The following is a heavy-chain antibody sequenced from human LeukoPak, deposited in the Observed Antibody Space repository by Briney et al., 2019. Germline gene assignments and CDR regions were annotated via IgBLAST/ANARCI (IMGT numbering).Heavy chain of an antibody. CDR3: ARDSLVSVDY. V-gene: IGHV4-30-4*01. CDR2: IYYSGGT. D-gene: IGHD2-15*01. CDR1: GGSISSGDYY. Sequence: PSETLFLTCTVSGGSISSGDYYWSWIRQPPGKGLEWIGYIYYSGGTYYSPSLKSRVTISVDTSKNQFSLKLSSVTAADTAVYYCARDSLVSVDYWAREPWSPSPQ. J-gene: IGHJ4*02.